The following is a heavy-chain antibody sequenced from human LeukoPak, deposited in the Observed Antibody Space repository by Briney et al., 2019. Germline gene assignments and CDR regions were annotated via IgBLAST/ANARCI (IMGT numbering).Heavy chain of an antibody. CDR1: GFTFSSYA. V-gene: IGHV3-23*01. CDR2: ISGSGGST. D-gene: IGHD3-3*01. J-gene: IGHJ4*02. Sequence: PGGSLRLSCAASGFTFSSYAMSWVRQAPGKGLEWVSAISGSGGSTYYADSVKGRFTISRDYSKNTLYLQMNSLRAEDTAVYYCAKDFTIFGVVIISGFDYWGQGTLVTVSS. CDR3: AKDFTIFGVVIISGFDY.